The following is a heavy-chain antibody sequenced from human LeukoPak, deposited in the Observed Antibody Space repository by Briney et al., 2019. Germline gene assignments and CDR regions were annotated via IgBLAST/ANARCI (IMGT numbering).Heavy chain of an antibody. D-gene: IGHD3-9*01. CDR2: INWNGGST. CDR3: ARQHYDILTGYYTYYYYYMDV. V-gene: IGHV3-20*04. J-gene: IGHJ6*03. CDR1: GFTFDDYG. Sequence: GGSLRLSCAASGFTFDDYGMSWVRQAPGKGLEWVSGINWNGGSTGYADSVKGRFTISRDNAKNSLYLQMNSLRAEDTALYYCARQHYDILTGYYTYYYYYMDVWGKGTTVTISS.